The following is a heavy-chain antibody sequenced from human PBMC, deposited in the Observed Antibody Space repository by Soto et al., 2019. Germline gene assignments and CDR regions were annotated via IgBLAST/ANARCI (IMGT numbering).Heavy chain of an antibody. J-gene: IGHJ4*02. CDR3: ARDSSDWSRDY. V-gene: IGHV3-7*01. Sequence: LRLSCTASGFSFSSHWMTWVRQAPGKGLVWVANINGDGSEVYYVDSVKGRFTVSRDNTKNSVYLQMNNLGVEDTAVYYCARDSSDWSRDYWGQGTLVTVSS. CDR2: INGDGSEV. D-gene: IGHD6-19*01. CDR1: GFSFSSHW.